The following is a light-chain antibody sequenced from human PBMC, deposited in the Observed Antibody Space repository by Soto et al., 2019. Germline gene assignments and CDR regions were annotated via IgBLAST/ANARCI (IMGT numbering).Light chain of an antibody. Sequence: DIVMTQSPLSLPVTAGEPASISCRSSQSLLHVNGYTYLDWYLQKPGQSPQLLMYLVSIRASGVPDRFSGSGSGTDFTLKISRVEDEDVGLYYCMQAVQIHGTLGQGTKVDIK. CDR3: MQAVQIHGT. V-gene: IGKV2-28*01. CDR1: QSLLHVNGYTY. J-gene: IGKJ1*01. CDR2: LVS.